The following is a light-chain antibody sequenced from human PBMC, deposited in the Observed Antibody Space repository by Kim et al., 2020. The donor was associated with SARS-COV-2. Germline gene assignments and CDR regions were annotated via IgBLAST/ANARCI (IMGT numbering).Light chain of an antibody. Sequence: SASVGERVTITCRASQSISSYLNWYQQKPGKAPKLLIYAASSLQSGVPSRFSGSGSGTDFTLTISSLQPEDFATYYCQQSYSTPQTFGQGTKLEI. CDR2: AAS. CDR1: QSISSY. J-gene: IGKJ2*01. V-gene: IGKV1-39*01. CDR3: QQSYSTPQT.